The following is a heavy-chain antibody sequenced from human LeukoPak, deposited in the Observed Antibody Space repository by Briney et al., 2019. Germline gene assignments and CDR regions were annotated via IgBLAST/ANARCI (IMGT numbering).Heavy chain of an antibody. V-gene: IGHV5-51*01. CDR3: ARRVGSSSWFFDY. Sequence: GESLKISCKGSGYSFTSYWIAWARQMPGKGLEWMGIIYPGDSDTSYSPSFQGQVTISADKSISTAYLQWSSLKASDTALYYCARRVGSSSWFFDYWGQGTLVTVSS. D-gene: IGHD6-13*01. CDR1: GYSFTSYW. CDR2: IYPGDSDT. J-gene: IGHJ4*02.